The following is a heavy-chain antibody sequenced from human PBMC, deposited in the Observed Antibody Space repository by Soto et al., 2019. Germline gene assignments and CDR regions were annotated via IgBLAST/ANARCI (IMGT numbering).Heavy chain of an antibody. D-gene: IGHD2-2*01. V-gene: IGHV1-46*03. CDR2: INPSGGST. J-gene: IGHJ5*02. CDR1: GYTFTSYY. Sequence: ASVKVSCKASGYTFTSYYMHWVRQDTGQGLEWMGIINPSGGSTIYAQKFQGRVTMTRDTSTSTVYMELSSLRSEDTAVYYCAREVGYCSSTSCSNWFDPWGQGTLVTVSS. CDR3: AREVGYCSSTSCSNWFDP.